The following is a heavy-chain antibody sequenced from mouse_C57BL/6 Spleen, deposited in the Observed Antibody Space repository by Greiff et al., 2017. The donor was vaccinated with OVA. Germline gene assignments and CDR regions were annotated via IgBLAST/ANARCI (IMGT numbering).Heavy chain of an antibody. CDR3: AREDYGSRYAMDY. V-gene: IGHV1-22*01. CDR1: GYTFTDYN. J-gene: IGHJ4*01. Sequence: EVQLQQSGPELVKPGASVKMSCKASGYTFTDYNMHWVKQSHGKSLEWIGYINPNNGGTSYNQKFKGKATLTVNQSSSTAYMELRSLTSEDSAVYYCAREDYGSRYAMDYWGQGTSVTVSS. CDR2: INPNNGGT. D-gene: IGHD1-1*01.